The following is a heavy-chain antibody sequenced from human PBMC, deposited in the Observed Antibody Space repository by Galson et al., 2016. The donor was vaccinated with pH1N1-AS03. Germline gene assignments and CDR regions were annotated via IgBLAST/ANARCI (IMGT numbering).Heavy chain of an antibody. J-gene: IGHJ2*01. D-gene: IGHD7-27*01. CDR1: GFTFSNFG. CDR2: IRHDGSQP. Sequence: SLRLSCAASGFTFSNFGMHWVRQAPGKGLEWVAQIRHDGSQPHYGGSVKGRFTISRDNFKKTLYLQVDGLRNDDTAKYYCARDETPTGVQGLWFFGLWGRGSLVTVSS. CDR3: ARDETPTGVQGLWFFGL. V-gene: IGHV3-33*01.